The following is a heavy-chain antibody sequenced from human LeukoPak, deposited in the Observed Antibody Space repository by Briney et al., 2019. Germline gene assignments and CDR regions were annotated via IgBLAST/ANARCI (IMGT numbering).Heavy chain of an antibody. CDR3: AKDAISVVLAASYFDS. V-gene: IGHV3-23*01. D-gene: IGHD2-2*01. Sequence: GGSLRLSCAASGFTFSNYAMSWVRQAPGKGLEWVSGLSGSGDHTYYADSVKGRFTISRDNSKNTLYVQMNSLRAEDTAVYYCAKDAISVVLAASYFDSWGQGALVTVSS. J-gene: IGHJ4*02. CDR2: LSGSGDHT. CDR1: GFTFSNYA.